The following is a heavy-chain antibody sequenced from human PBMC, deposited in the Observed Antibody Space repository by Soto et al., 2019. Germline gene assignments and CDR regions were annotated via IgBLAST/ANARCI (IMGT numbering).Heavy chain of an antibody. CDR2: IRSKANSYAT. D-gene: IGHD6-6*01. CDR3: TRHWVAARKDYYYYYMAV. J-gene: IGHJ6*03. CDR1: GFTFSGSA. Sequence: GGSLRLSCAASGFTFSGSAMHWVRQASGKGLEWVGRIRSKANSYATAYAASVKGRFTISRDDSKNTAYLQMNSLKTEDTAVYYCTRHWVAARKDYYYYYMAVWGKGTTVTVSS. V-gene: IGHV3-73*01.